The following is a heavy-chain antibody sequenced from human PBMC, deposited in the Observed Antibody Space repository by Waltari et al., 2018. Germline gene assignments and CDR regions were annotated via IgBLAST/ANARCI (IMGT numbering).Heavy chain of an antibody. J-gene: IGHJ6*02. CDR3: ASQGWFRELPLDV. D-gene: IGHD3-10*01. V-gene: IGHV4-39*07. Sequence: QLQLQESGPGLVKPSETLSLTCTVSGGSISSSSYYWGWIRQPPGKGLEWIGSIYYSGSTYYNPSLKSRVTISVDTSKNQFSLKLSSVTAADTAVYYCASQGWFRELPLDVWGQGTTVTVSS. CDR1: GGSISSSSYY. CDR2: IYYSGST.